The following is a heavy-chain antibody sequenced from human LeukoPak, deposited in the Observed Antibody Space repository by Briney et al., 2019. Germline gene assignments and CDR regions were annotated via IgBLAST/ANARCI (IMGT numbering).Heavy chain of an antibody. CDR3: AKDQELLFPPNAVDI. CDR1: GFTFSSYA. V-gene: IGHV3-23*01. D-gene: IGHD2-21*02. J-gene: IGHJ3*02. CDR2: ISGSGGST. Sequence: GGSLRLSCAASGFTFSSYAMSWVRQAPGKGLEWGSAISGSGGSTYYAGSVKGRFTISRDNSKNTLYLQMNSLRAEDTAVYYCAKDQELLFPPNAVDIWGQGTMVTVSS.